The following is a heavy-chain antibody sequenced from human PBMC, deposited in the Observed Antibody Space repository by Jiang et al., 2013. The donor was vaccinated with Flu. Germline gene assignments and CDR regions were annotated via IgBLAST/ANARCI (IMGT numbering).Heavy chain of an antibody. Sequence: GSGLVKPSETLSLTCTVSGDSISSSSYYWGWIRQPPGKGLEWIGSIYYSGSTYYNPSLKSRVTISVDTSKNQFSLKLSSVTAADTAVYYCARPLQYSSGWFSFDYWGQGTLVTVSS. D-gene: IGHD6-19*01. CDR1: GDSISSSSYY. CDR2: IYYSGST. CDR3: ARPLQYSSGWFSFDY. J-gene: IGHJ4*02. V-gene: IGHV4-39*01.